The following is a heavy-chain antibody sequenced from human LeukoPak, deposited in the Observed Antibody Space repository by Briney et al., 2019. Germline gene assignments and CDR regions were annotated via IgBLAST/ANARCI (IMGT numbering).Heavy chain of an antibody. V-gene: IGHV1-8*01. Sequence: ASVKVSCKASGYTFTSYDINWVRQATGQGLEWMGWMNPNSGNTGYAQKLQGRVTMTTDTSTSTAYMELRSLRSDDTAVYYCARDTQEYYDGGYRGQGTLVTVSS. D-gene: IGHD3-22*01. CDR3: ARDTQEYYDGGY. J-gene: IGHJ4*02. CDR2: MNPNSGNT. CDR1: GYTFTSYD.